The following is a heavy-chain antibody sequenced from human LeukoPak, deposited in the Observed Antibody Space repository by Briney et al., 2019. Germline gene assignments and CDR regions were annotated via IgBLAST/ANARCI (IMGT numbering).Heavy chain of an antibody. CDR1: GYTFTGYY. CDR3: ARDPGIAAADNWFDP. J-gene: IGHJ5*02. D-gene: IGHD6-13*01. CDR2: INPNSGGT. V-gene: IGHV1-2*02. Sequence: ASVKVSCKASGYTFTGYYMLWVRQAPGQGLEWMGWINPNSGGTNYAQKFQGRVTMTRDTSISTAYMELSRLRSDDTAVYYCARDPGIAAADNWFDPWGQGTLVTVSS.